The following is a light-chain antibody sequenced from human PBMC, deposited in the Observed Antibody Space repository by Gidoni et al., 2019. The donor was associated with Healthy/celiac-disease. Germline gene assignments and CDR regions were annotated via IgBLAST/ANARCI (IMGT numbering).Light chain of an antibody. CDR2: LGS. CDR3: MQALQTRT. Sequence: DIVMTQSPLSLPVTPGEPASISCRSSQSLLHSNGYNYLDWYLKKPGQSPQLLIYLGSNRASGVPDRFSGSGSGTDFTLKISRVEAEDVGVYYCMQALQTRTFGGGTKVEIK. J-gene: IGKJ4*01. CDR1: QSLLHSNGYNY. V-gene: IGKV2-28*01.